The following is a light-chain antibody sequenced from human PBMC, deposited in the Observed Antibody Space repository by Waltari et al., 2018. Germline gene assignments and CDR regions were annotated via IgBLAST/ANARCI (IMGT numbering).Light chain of an antibody. V-gene: IGKV4-1*01. CDR1: QTLLYSSNNKNY. CDR3: QQYYSTPPT. Sequence: DTVMTQSPDSLAVSLGERATINCKSSQTLLYSSNNKNYLAWYQQKPGQPPKLLIYWASARESGVPDRFSGSGSGTDFTLTISSLQAEDVAVYYCQQYYSTPPTFGQGTRLEIK. CDR2: WAS. J-gene: IGKJ5*01.